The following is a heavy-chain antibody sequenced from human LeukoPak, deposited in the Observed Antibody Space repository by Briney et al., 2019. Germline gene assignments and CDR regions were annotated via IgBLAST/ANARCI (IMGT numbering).Heavy chain of an antibody. J-gene: IGHJ4*02. D-gene: IGHD5-18*01. CDR2: ISGSGGST. CDR1: GFSFSSYA. V-gene: IGHV3-23*01. Sequence: GGSLRLSCAASGFSFSSYAMSWVRQAPGKGLEWVSAISGSGGSTYYADSVKGRFTISRDNSKNTLYLQMNSLRAEDTAVYYCASDLELWLRGSFDYWGQGTLVTVSS. CDR3: ASDLELWLRGSFDY.